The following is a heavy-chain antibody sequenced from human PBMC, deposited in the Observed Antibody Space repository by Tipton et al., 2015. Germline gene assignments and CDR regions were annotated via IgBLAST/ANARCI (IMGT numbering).Heavy chain of an antibody. Sequence: LRLSCAASGFTFSSYSMNWVRQAPGKGLEWIGYIYYSGSTNYNPSLKSRVTISVDTSKNQFSLKLSSVTAADTAVYYCARGHYVSRMDVWGQGTTVTVSS. CDR2: IYYSGST. J-gene: IGHJ6*02. CDR1: GFTFSSYS. D-gene: IGHD3-10*01. CDR3: ARGHYVSRMDV. V-gene: IGHV4-59*01.